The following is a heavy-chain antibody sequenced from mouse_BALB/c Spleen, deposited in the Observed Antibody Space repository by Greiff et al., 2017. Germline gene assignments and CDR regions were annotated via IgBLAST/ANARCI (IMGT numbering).Heavy chain of an antibody. CDR2: ISDGGSYT. CDR1: GFTFSDYY. CDR3: ARGTAGY. J-gene: IGHJ2*01. V-gene: IGHV5-4*02. Sequence: EVKLVESGGGLVKPGGSLKLSCAASGFTFSDYYMYWVRQTPEKRLEWVATISDGGSYTYYPDSVKGRFTISRDNAKNTLYLQMSSLKSEDTAMYYCARGTAGYWGQGTTLTVSS. D-gene: IGHD1-2*01.